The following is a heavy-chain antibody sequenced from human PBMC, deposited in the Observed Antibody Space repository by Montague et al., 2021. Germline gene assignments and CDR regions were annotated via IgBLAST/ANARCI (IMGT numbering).Heavy chain of an antibody. CDR3: GVSPRRGGMDV. CDR2: IGDDGVET. D-gene: IGHD6-6*01. V-gene: IGHV3-7*01. CDR1: GFTLSRYW. J-gene: IGHJ6*03. Sequence: SLRLSCAASGFTLSRYWMSWVRQAPGKGLEWVANIGDDGVETYYXHSVKARFTVSRDNAKSLLYLQMNSLSAEETAGDYCGVSPRRGGMDVWGKGTTVTVSS.